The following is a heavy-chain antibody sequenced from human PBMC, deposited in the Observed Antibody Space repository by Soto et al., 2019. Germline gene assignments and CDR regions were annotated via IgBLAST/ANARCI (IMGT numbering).Heavy chain of an antibody. V-gene: IGHV1-69*12. Sequence: QVQLVQSGAEVKKPGSSVKVSCKASGDSFSNYAMTWVRQAPGQGLEWVGGIVPIFGTTNSAKKFQGRVTISAAESTSTAYRELSSLRSDDTAVYYCARDGDSGTSEFWGQGTLVTVSS. CDR2: IVPIFGTT. D-gene: IGHD5-12*01. CDR3: ARDGDSGTSEF. J-gene: IGHJ4*02. CDR1: GDSFSNYA.